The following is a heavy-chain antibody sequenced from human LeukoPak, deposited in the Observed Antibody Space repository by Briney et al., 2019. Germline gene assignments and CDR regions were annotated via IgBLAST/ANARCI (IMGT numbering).Heavy chain of an antibody. D-gene: IGHD4-17*01. CDR3: AREKASTVTYDTFDI. V-gene: IGHV3-21*01. CDR2: ISSSSSYI. J-gene: IGHJ3*02. Sequence: SGGSLRLSCAGSGFTFSTYSMYWVRQAPGKGLEWVSSISSSSSYIYYADSVKGRFTISRDNAKNSLYLQMNSLRAEDTAVYYCAREKASTVTYDTFDIWGQGTMVTVSS. CDR1: GFTFSTYS.